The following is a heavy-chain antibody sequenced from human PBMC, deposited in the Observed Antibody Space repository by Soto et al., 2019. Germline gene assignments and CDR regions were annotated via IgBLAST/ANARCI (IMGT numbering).Heavy chain of an antibody. CDR2: INHSGST. Sequence: ASETLSLTCAVYGGSFSGYYWSWIRQHPGKGLEWIGEINHSGSTNYNPSLKSRVTISVDTSKNQFSLKLSSVTAADTAVYYCARGVRWFDPWGQGTLVTVSS. CDR3: ARGVRWFDP. V-gene: IGHV4-34*01. CDR1: GGSFSGYY. D-gene: IGHD2-2*01. J-gene: IGHJ5*02.